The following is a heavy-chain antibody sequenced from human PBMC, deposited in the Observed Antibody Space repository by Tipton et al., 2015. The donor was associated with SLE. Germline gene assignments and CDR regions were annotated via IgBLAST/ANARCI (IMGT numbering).Heavy chain of an antibody. D-gene: IGHD6-13*01. CDR1: GFTFSSYA. CDR3: AREGQPPRYYYGMDV. V-gene: IGHV3-30*04. J-gene: IGHJ6*02. Sequence: RSLRLSCAASGFTFSSYAMHWVRQAPGKGLEWVAVISYDGSNKYYADSVKGRFTISRDNSKNTLYLQMNSLRAEDTAVYYCAREGQPPRYYYGMDVWGQGTTVTVSS. CDR2: ISYDGSNK.